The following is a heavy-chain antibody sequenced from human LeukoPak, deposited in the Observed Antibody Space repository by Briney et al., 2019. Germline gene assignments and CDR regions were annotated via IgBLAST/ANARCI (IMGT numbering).Heavy chain of an antibody. D-gene: IGHD6-13*01. CDR3: ARPSLEQQLVTGGAFDI. V-gene: IGHV5-51*01. CDR1: GYSFASYW. CDR2: IYPGDSDT. J-gene: IGHJ3*02. Sequence: PGESLKISCEGSGYSFASYWIGWVRQMPGKGLEWMGIIYPGDSDTRYSPSFQGQVTISADKSIATAYLQWSSLKASDTAMYYCARPSLEQQLVTGGAFDIWGQGTMVTVSS.